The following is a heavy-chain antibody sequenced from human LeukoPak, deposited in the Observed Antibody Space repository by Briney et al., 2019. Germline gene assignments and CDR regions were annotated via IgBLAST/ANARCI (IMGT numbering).Heavy chain of an antibody. CDR2: INTDGSST. D-gene: IGHD3-3*01. Sequence: PGGSLRLSCAASGFTFSSYWMHWVRQAPGKGLVWVSRINTDGSSTNYADSVKGRFTISRDNAKNSLYLQMNSLRAEDTAVYYCARATAGFLEWLSLDYWGQGTLVTVSS. CDR3: ARATAGFLEWLSLDY. CDR1: GFTFSSYW. J-gene: IGHJ4*02. V-gene: IGHV3-74*01.